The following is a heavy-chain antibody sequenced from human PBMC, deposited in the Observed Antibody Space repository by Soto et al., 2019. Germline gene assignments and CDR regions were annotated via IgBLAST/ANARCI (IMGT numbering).Heavy chain of an antibody. CDR3: AKDHVVVVPAAPHYDSSGLTFDY. D-gene: IGHD2-2*01. CDR1: GFTFSSYG. Sequence: PGGSLRLSCAASGFTFSSYGMHWVRQAPGKGLEWVAVISYDGSNKYYADSVKGRFTISRDNSKNTLYLQMNSLRAEDTAVYYCAKDHVVVVPAAPHYDSSGLTFDYWGQGTLVTVSS. J-gene: IGHJ4*02. V-gene: IGHV3-30*18. CDR2: ISYDGSNK.